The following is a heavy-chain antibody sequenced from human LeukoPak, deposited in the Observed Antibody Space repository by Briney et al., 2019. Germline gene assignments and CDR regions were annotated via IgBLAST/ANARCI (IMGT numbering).Heavy chain of an antibody. CDR3: VKDTVRYCNGGTCRFDH. J-gene: IGHJ5*02. CDR1: GFTFSSYA. Sequence: PGGSLRLSCAASGFTFSSYAMHWVRQAPGKGLEWLAVIFYDSSEEYYGDSVKGRFTISRDNSKNTLYLQMNSLTVEDRGVYYCVKDTVRYCNGGTCRFDHWGRGTLVIVSS. D-gene: IGHD2-15*01. CDR2: IFYDSSEE. V-gene: IGHV3-30*04.